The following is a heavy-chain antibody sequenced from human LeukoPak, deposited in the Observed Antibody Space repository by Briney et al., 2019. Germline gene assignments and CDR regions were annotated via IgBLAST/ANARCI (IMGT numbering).Heavy chain of an antibody. V-gene: IGHV3-7*01. CDR3: AGPGIGSLD. J-gene: IGHJ4*02. CDR2: IKQDGSEK. Sequence: GGSLRLSCAASGFTFSSYWMSWVRQAPGKGLEWVANIKQDGSEKYYVDSVKGRFTISRDNAKNTLYLQMNSRRAEDTAVYYCAGPGIGSLDWGQGTLVTVSS. CDR1: GFTFSSYW. D-gene: IGHD3-10*01.